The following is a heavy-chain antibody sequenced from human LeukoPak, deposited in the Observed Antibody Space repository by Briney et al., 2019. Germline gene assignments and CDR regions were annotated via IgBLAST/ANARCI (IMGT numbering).Heavy chain of an antibody. V-gene: IGHV4-59*08. CDR1: GGSISSYY. J-gene: IGHJ3*02. Sequence: PSETLSLTCTVSGGSISSYYWSWIRQPPGKGLEWIGYIYYSGSTNYNPSLKSRVTISVDTSKNQFSLKLSSVTAADTAVYYCASNDILTGYDALDIWGQGTMVTVSS. D-gene: IGHD3-9*01. CDR2: IYYSGST. CDR3: ASNDILTGYDALDI.